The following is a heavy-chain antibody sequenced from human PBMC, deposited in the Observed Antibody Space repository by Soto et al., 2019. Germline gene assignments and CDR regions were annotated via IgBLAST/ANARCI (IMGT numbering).Heavy chain of an antibody. D-gene: IGHD2-21*02. CDR1: GLSLSKGRLG. Sequence: SGPTLVNPTETLTLTCTVSGLSLSKGRLGVSWIRQPPGKALEWLAHIFSNDDKSYSTSLKSRLTISKDTSRSQVVLTMTNMDPVDSATYYRAVINDGSRTDCYLASFAPRDQGTLVTV. J-gene: IGHJ5*02. CDR2: IFSNDDK. V-gene: IGHV2-26*01. CDR3: AVINDGSRTDCYLASFAP.